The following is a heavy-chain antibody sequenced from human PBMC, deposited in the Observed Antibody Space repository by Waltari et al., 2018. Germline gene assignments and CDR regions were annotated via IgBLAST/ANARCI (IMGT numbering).Heavy chain of an antibody. V-gene: IGHV1-2*06. J-gene: IGHJ4*02. CDR2: INPNSGGT. CDR3: AGVPLYYYDSSGYFFDY. Sequence: QVQLVQSGAEVKKPGASVKVSCKASGYTFTGYYMHWVRQAPGQGLEWMGRINPNSGGTNYAQKVQGRVTMTRDTSISTAYMELGRLRSDDTSVYYCAGVPLYYYDSSGYFFDYWGQGTLVTVSS. D-gene: IGHD3-22*01. CDR1: GYTFTGYY.